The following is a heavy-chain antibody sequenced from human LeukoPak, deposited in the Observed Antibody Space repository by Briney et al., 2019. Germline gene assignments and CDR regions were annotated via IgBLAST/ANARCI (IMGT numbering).Heavy chain of an antibody. CDR3: ARTIYFGDFDY. V-gene: IGHV1-18*04. CDR1: GYTLTGYY. CDR2: ISAYNGNT. D-gene: IGHD2-21*01. Sequence: ASVKVSCKASGYTLTGYYMHWVRQAPGQGLEWMGWISAYNGNTNYAQKLQGRVTMTTDTSTSTAYMELRSLRSDDTAVYYCARTIYFGDFDYWGQGTLVTVSS. J-gene: IGHJ4*02.